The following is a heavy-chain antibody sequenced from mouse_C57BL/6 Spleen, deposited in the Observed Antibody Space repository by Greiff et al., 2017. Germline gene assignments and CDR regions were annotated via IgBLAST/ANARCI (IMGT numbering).Heavy chain of an antibody. CDR3: ARGGYYYGSSYGAMDY. D-gene: IGHD1-1*01. CDR2: INYDGSST. Sequence: EVQLVESEGGLVQPGSSMKLSCTASGFTFSDYYMAWVRQVPEKGLEWVANINYDGSSTYYLDSLKSRFIISRDNAKNILYLQMSSLKSEDTATYYCARGGYYYGSSYGAMDYWGQGTSVTVSS. V-gene: IGHV5-16*01. CDR1: GFTFSDYY. J-gene: IGHJ4*01.